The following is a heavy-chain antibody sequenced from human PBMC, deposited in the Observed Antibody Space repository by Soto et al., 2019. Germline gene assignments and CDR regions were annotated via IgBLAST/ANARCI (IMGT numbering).Heavy chain of an antibody. CDR3: AREIVGATRGYFQH. CDR2: ISGDGSRT. V-gene: IGHV3-74*01. CDR1: GFTFNNYW. D-gene: IGHD1-26*01. J-gene: IGHJ1*01. Sequence: EVQLVESGGGLVQPGGSLRLSCVASGFTFNNYWMHWVRQAPGEGLVWVSRISGDGSRTNYAGSVKGRFTISRDNVKNTLYLQMNSLRAEDTAVYYCAREIVGATRGYFQHWGQGTLVTVSS.